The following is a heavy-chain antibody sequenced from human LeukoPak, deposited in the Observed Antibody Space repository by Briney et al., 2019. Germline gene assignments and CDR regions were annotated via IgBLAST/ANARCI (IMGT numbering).Heavy chain of an antibody. CDR1: GFTFSSYW. Sequence: PGGSLRLSCAASGFTFSSYWMHWVRQAPGKGLVWVSRINRDGSSTNYADSVKGRFTISRDNAKNSLYLQMNSLRAEDTAVYYSTRAYTVTSNWFDPWGQGTLVTVSS. CDR3: TRAYTVTSNWFDP. D-gene: IGHD4-11*01. J-gene: IGHJ5*02. V-gene: IGHV3-74*01. CDR2: INRDGSST.